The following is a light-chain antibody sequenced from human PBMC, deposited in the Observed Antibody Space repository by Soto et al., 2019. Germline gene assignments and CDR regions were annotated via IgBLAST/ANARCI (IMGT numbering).Light chain of an antibody. CDR1: RSVTSSY. CDR3: QQYNTSPVWT. Sequence: EIVLTQSPGTLSLSPGERATLSCRASRSVTSSYLAWYQQKPGQAPRLLIYGASSRATGIPDRFSGSGSGTDFTLTISGLEPEDFAVYYCQQYNTSPVWTFGQGTKVDIK. CDR2: GAS. J-gene: IGKJ1*01. V-gene: IGKV3-20*01.